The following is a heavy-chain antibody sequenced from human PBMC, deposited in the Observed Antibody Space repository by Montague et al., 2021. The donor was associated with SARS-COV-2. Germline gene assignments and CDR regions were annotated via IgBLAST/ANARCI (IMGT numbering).Heavy chain of an antibody. J-gene: IGHJ5*02. V-gene: IGHV4-39*01. D-gene: IGHD3-9*01. CDR2: NS. Sequence: NSYHNSSLQSRVTISRDTSQRQVSLRLNSMTTADTAVYYCARLPTGFPNWFDTWGQGILVTGSS. CDR3: ARLPTGFPNWFDT.